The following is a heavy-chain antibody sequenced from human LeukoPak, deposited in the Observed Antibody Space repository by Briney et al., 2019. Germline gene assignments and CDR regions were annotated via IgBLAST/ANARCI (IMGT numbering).Heavy chain of an antibody. CDR2: IYSGGST. Sequence: PGGSLRLSCAASGFPFSSYAMSWVRQAPGKGLEWVSVIYSGGSTYYADSVKGRFTISRDNSKNTLYLQMNSLRAEDTAVYYCARAQSPVEMATTTWGQGTLVTVSS. CDR3: ARAQSPVEMATTT. J-gene: IGHJ5*02. D-gene: IGHD5-24*01. V-gene: IGHV3-66*01. CDR1: GFPFSSYA.